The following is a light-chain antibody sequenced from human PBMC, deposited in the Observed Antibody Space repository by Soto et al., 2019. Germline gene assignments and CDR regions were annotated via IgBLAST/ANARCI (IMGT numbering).Light chain of an antibody. CDR1: QSVDKF. CDR3: QQRKHWPPIT. V-gene: IGKV3-11*01. CDR2: DSS. Sequence: EVQLTQSPATLSLSPGETATLSCRSSQSVDKFLAWYQQRPGQPTRVLMFDSSNRATGVPVRFSGSGSGTVFTLTIDSLEPEDSAVYYCQQRKHWPPITFGQGTRLEIK. J-gene: IGKJ5*01.